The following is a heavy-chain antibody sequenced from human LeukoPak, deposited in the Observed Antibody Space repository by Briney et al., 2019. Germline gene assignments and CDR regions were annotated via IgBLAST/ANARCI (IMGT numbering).Heavy chain of an antibody. D-gene: IGHD1-20*01. CDR2: IKSKIDGETI. J-gene: IGHJ6*02. CDR3: TTAGISGTRWYYNGMDV. V-gene: IGHV3-15*01. CDR1: GFSFNNAY. Sequence: GGSLRLSCGASGFSFNNAYMSWVRLAPGKGPEWVGLIKSKIDGETIEYAAPVKDRFVISREDSKNTVYLQMTSLKIEDTAVYYCTTAGISGTRWYYNGMDVWGQGTTVTVSS.